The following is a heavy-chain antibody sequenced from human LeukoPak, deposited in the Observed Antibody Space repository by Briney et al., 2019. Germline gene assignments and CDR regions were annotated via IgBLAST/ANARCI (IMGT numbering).Heavy chain of an antibody. V-gene: IGHV3-73*01. CDR2: IRSKANSYAT. CDR3: TRVMPTYCGGDCYKGPYDY. J-gene: IGHJ4*02. D-gene: IGHD2-21*02. Sequence: PGRSLRLSCAPSGFTFSRHGMHWVRQASGKGLEWVGRIRSKANSYATAYAASVKGRFTISRDDSKNTAYLQMNSLKTEDTAVYYCTRVMPTYCGGDCYKGPYDYWGQGTLVTVSS. CDR1: GFTFSRHG.